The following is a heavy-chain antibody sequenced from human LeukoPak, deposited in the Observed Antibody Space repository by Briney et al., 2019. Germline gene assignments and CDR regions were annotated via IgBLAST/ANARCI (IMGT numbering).Heavy chain of an antibody. D-gene: IGHD2-2*01. CDR2: INHSGST. Sequence: KPSETLSLTCAVYGGSFSGYYWSWIRQPPGKGLEWSGEINHSGSTNYNPSLKSRVTISVDTSKNQFSLKLSSVTAADTAVYYCAIHIVVVPAAKKKNWFDPWGQGTLVTVSS. V-gene: IGHV4-34*01. J-gene: IGHJ5*02. CDR1: GGSFSGYY. CDR3: AIHIVVVPAAKKKNWFDP.